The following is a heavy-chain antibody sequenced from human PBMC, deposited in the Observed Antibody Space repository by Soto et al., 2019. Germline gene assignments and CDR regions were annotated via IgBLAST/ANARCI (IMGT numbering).Heavy chain of an antibody. CDR2: IYDSGST. CDR1: GGSIRSYY. D-gene: IGHD3-10*01. Sequence: SETLSLTCSVSGGSIRSYYWSWIRQPPGKGLEWIGYIYDSGSTNYNPALKGRVTISVDTSKKQFSLKMSSVTAADTAVYYCARRVTMVRGVIMIDVFDIWGQGTMVTVSS. V-gene: IGHV4-59*01. CDR3: ARRVTMVRGVIMIDVFDI. J-gene: IGHJ3*02.